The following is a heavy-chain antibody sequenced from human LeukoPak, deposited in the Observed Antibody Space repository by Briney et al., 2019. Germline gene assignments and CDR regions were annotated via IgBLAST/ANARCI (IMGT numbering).Heavy chain of an antibody. Sequence: GASVKVSCKASGYIFTDYCMYWVRQAPGQGLEWMGWINPNSGGTNYAQKFQGRVTMTRDTSISTAYMELSRLRSDDTAVYYCARDYYDSSGSTDDFDYWGQGTLVTVSS. V-gene: IGHV1-2*02. CDR1: GYIFTDYC. D-gene: IGHD3-22*01. CDR3: ARDYYDSSGSTDDFDY. J-gene: IGHJ4*02. CDR2: INPNSGGT.